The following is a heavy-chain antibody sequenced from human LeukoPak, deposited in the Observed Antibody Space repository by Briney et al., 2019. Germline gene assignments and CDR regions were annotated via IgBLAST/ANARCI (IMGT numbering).Heavy chain of an antibody. Sequence: SETLSLTCTVSGGSISSTRYYWGWIRQPPGKGLEWIGSIYDRGNTYYNPSLKSRVTISVDTSKNQFSLKLSSVTAADTAVYYCARFGELLSSLDYWGQGTLVTVSS. D-gene: IGHD3-10*01. V-gene: IGHV4-39*01. CDR2: IYDRGNT. CDR1: GGSISSTRYY. CDR3: ARFGELLSSLDY. J-gene: IGHJ4*02.